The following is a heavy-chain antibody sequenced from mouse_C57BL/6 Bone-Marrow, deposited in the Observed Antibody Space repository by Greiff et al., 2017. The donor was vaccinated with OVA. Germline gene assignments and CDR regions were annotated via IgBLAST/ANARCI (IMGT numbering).Heavy chain of an antibody. Sequence: VPLQQSGAELARPGASVKLSCKASGYTFTSSGISWVKQRTGQGLEWIGEIYPRSGNTYYNEKFKGKATLTADKSSSTAYMELRSLTSEDSAVYFCARRRDYYAMDYWGQGTSVTVSS. CDR1: GYTFTSSG. CDR2: IYPRSGNT. J-gene: IGHJ4*01. V-gene: IGHV1-81*01. CDR3: ARRRDYYAMDY.